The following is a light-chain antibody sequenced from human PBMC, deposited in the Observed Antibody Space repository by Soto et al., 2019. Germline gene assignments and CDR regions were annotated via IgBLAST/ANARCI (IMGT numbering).Light chain of an antibody. CDR3: QQYGLSPRT. Sequence: EIVLTQSPGTLSLSPGERATLSCRASQSVSSSYLAWYQQKPGQAPRLFIYASSIRATGIPERFSGSGSGTDFTLTISRLEPEDFAVYYCQQYGLSPRTFGRGTKVEIK. CDR2: ASS. J-gene: IGKJ1*01. V-gene: IGKV3-20*01. CDR1: QSVSSSY.